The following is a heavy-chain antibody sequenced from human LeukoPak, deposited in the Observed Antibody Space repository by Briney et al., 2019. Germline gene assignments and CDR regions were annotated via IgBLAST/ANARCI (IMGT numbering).Heavy chain of an antibody. V-gene: IGHV1-69*13. D-gene: IGHD4-17*01. J-gene: IGHJ4*02. CDR1: GYTFTSYG. Sequence: GASVKVSCKASGYTFTSYGISWVRQAPGQGLEWMGGIIPIFGTANYAQKFQGRVTITADESTSTAYMELSSLRSEDTAVYYCARAFDYGEYYFDYWGQGTLVTVSS. CDR3: ARAFDYGEYYFDY. CDR2: IIPIFGTA.